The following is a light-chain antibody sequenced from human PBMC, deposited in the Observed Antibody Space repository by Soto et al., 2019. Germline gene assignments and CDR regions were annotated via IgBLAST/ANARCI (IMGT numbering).Light chain of an antibody. CDR3: QQYGTSEII. CDR1: QSVSSY. J-gene: IGKJ5*01. Sequence: EIVLTQSPGTLSLSPGERATLSCRASQSVSSYLAWYQHKPGQAPRLLIYDTSSRATGIPDRFSGSGSGTDFTLTITRLEPEDFAVFYCQQYGTSEIIFGQGTRLEIK. V-gene: IGKV3-20*01. CDR2: DTS.